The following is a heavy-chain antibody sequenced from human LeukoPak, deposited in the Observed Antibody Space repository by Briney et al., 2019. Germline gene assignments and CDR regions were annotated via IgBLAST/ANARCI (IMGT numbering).Heavy chain of an antibody. J-gene: IGHJ4*02. CDR2: IYSSGST. V-gene: IGHV4-59*01. D-gene: IGHD2-15*01. CDR3: ARVLPSGYSDY. Sequence: PSETLSLTCTVSGGSISSYYWSWIRQPPGKGLEWLGYIYSSGSTNYNPSLKSRVTISIDTSTNQFSLKLSSVTAADTAVYYCARVLPSGYSDYWGQGTLVTVSS. CDR1: GGSISSYY.